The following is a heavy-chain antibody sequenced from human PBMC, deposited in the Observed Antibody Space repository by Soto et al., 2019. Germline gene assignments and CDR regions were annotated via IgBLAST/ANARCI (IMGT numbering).Heavy chain of an antibody. Sequence: PSETLPLTCTVSRGSINSGNYYWTWIRQPPGKGLEWIGYIHHSGTAYYNPSLKRRPTISVDTSKNQFSLNLSSVTAADTAIYYCARALVVVTSTRWFDPWGQGTLVTVSS. CDR1: RGSINSGNYY. J-gene: IGHJ5*02. CDR2: IHHSGTA. V-gene: IGHV4-31*03. CDR3: ARALVVVTSTRWFDP. D-gene: IGHD2-15*01.